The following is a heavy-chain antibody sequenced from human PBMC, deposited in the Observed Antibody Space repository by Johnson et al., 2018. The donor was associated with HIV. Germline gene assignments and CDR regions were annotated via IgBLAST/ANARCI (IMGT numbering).Heavy chain of an antibody. J-gene: IGHJ3*02. CDR3: ARVKSYGNWGSRKGGRESRAAFDI. CDR2: ISYDGSNK. Sequence: VQLVESGGGVVQPGRSLRLSCAASGFTFSSYGMHWVRQAPGKGLEWVAVISYDGSNKYYADSVKGRFTISRDNSKNTLYLQMNSLRAEDTAVYYCARVKSYGNWGSRKGGRESRAAFDIWGQGTMVTVSS. CDR1: GFTFSSYG. D-gene: IGHD7-27*01. V-gene: IGHV3-30*03.